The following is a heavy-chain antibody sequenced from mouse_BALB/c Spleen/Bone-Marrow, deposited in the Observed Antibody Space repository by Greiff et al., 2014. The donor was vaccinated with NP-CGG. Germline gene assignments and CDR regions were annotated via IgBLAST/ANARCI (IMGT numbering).Heavy chain of an antibody. V-gene: IGHV5-6-5*01. CDR3: ARRRGYDFPFPY. Sequence: EVMLVESGGGLVKPGGSLKLSCAASGFTFSSYAMSWIRQTPEKRLEWVASISSGGTTYYPGSVRGRFTISRDSARNILYLQMSSLGSEDTAMYYCARRRGYDFPFPYWDQGTLVTVSA. D-gene: IGHD2-4*01. J-gene: IGHJ3*01. CDR1: GFTFSSYA. CDR2: ISSGGTT.